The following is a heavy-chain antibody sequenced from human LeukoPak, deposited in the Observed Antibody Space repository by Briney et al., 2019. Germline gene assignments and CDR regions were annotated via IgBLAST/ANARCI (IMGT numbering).Heavy chain of an antibody. CDR1: GFTFDDYA. J-gene: IGHJ3*02. CDR2: ISGDGGST. V-gene: IGHV3-43*02. Sequence: PGGSLRLSCAAPGFTFDDYAMHWVRQAPGKGLEWVSLISGDGGSTYYADSVKGRFTIPRDNSKNSLYLQMNSLRTEDTALYYCAKEFYDTPLGAFDIWGQGTMVTVSS. CDR3: AKEFYDTPLGAFDI. D-gene: IGHD3-22*01.